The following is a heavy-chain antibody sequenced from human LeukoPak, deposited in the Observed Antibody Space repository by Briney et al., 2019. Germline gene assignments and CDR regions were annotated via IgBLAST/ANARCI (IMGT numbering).Heavy chain of an antibody. V-gene: IGHV3-11*01. CDR1: GFIFSDYH. CDR3: ASGRDIAVAGPGGYFDY. CDR2: ISPGGDII. D-gene: IGHD6-19*01. Sequence: GGSLRLFCAASGFIFSDYHMNWIRQAPGKGLEWVSYISPGGDIIYFADYVKGRFTISRDNAKNSLFLQMNSLTAEDTAVYYCASGRDIAVAGPGGYFDYWGQGTLVTVSS. J-gene: IGHJ4*02.